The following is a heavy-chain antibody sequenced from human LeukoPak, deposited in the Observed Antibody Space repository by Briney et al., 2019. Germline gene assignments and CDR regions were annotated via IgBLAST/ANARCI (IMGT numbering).Heavy chain of an antibody. D-gene: IGHD6-13*01. CDR2: ISGSGGST. J-gene: IGHJ4*02. CDR3: AKHSSSWYGPKLDY. Sequence: GGSLRLSCAASGFTFSSYAMSWVRQAPGKGLEWVPAISGSGGSTYYADSVKGRFTISRDNSKNTLYLQMNSLRAEDTAVYYCAKHSSSWYGPKLDYWGQGTLVTVSS. V-gene: IGHV3-23*01. CDR1: GFTFSSYA.